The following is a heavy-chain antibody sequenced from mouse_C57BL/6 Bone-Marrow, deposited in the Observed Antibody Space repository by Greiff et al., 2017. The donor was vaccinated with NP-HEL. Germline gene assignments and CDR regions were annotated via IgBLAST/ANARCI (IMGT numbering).Heavy chain of an antibody. V-gene: IGHV1-76*01. CDR1: GYTFTDYY. D-gene: IGHD1-1*01. CDR2: IYPGSGNT. Sequence: QVQLKQSGAELVRPGASVKLSCKASGYTFTDYYINWVKQRPGQGLEWIARIYPGSGNTYYNEKFKGKATLTAEKSSSTAYMQLSSLTSEDSAVYFCARSEVITTVEFAYWGQGTLVTVSA. CDR3: ARSEVITTVEFAY. J-gene: IGHJ3*01.